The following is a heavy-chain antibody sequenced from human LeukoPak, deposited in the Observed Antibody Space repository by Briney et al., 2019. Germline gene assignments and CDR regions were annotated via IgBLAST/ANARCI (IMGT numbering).Heavy chain of an antibody. V-gene: IGHV4-34*01. J-gene: IGHJ6*02. Sequence: SETLSLTCAVYGGSFSGYYWSWIRQPPGKGLEWIGEINHSGSTNYNPSLKSRVTISVDTSKNQFSLKLSSVTAADTAVYYCASEGMVRGVILTYYYGMDVWGQGTTVTVSS. CDR3: ASEGMVRGVILTYYYGMDV. CDR2: INHSGST. CDR1: GGSFSGYY. D-gene: IGHD3-10*01.